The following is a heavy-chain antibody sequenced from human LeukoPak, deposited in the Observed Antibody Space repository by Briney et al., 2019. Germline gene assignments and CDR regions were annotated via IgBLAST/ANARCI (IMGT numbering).Heavy chain of an antibody. CDR2: IYYNGYT. J-gene: IGHJ6*03. V-gene: IGHV4-4*02. CDR3: ARVPYDFTEGYYYMDV. CDR1: GGSISNSNW. D-gene: IGHD3-3*01. Sequence: SETLSLTCAVSGGSISNSNWWSWVRQPPGKGLEWIGTIYYNGYTYNNPSLKSRVTISVDTSKNQFSLKMSSVTAADTAVYYCARVPYDFTEGYYYMDVWGKGTTVTISS.